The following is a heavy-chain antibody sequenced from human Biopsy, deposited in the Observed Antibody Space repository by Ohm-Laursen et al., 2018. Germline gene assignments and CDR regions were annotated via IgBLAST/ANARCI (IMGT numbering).Heavy chain of an antibody. CDR3: ATKLTGYFHH. CDR1: GGTFSNYG. D-gene: IGHD3-9*01. J-gene: IGHJ1*01. Sequence: SSVKVSCKSPGGTFSNYGVNWVRQAPGQGLEWLGGNIPILGTGNYAQKFQDRVTVAADTSTSTATMELRSLRSDDTAVYYCATKLTGYFHHWGQGTLVTVSS. CDR2: NIPILGTG. V-gene: IGHV1-69*06.